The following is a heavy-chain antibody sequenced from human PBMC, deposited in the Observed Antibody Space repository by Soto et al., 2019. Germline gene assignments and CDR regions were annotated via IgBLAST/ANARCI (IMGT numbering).Heavy chain of an antibody. D-gene: IGHD2-21*02. J-gene: IGHJ6*02. CDR1: GDSISSYY. Sequence: SETLSLTCTVSGDSISSYYWSWIRQPPGTGLEWIGYIYYSGSTNYNPSLKSRVTISVDTSKNQFSLKLSSVTVADTAVYYCARDRLAYCGGDCYSGNSDYYYYGMDVWGQGTTVT. CDR2: IYYSGST. CDR3: ARDRLAYCGGDCYSGNSDYYYYGMDV. V-gene: IGHV4-59*01.